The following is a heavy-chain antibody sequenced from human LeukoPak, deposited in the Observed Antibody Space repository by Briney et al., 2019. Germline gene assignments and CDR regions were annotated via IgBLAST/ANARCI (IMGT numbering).Heavy chain of an antibody. Sequence: GGSLRLSCAASGFTFSSHGMHWVRQAPGKGLEWVAVIWYDGSNKDYADSVKGRFTISRDNSKNTLYMEMNSLRAEDTAVYYCARDRTTYYYDSRRRDACDTWGQGTKVTVSS. CDR1: GFTFSSHG. D-gene: IGHD3-22*01. CDR2: IWYDGSNK. CDR3: ARDRTTYYYDSRRRDACDT. V-gene: IGHV3-33*01. J-gene: IGHJ3*02.